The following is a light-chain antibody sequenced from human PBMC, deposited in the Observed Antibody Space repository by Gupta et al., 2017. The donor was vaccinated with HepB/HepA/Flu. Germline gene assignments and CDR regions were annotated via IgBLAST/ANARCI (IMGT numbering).Light chain of an antibody. CDR1: QSVSSY. CDR2: GAS. Sequence: EIVMTQSPAALSVSPGERVILSCRASQSVSSYLAWYQQKPGQAPRLLIYGASTRATGIPARFSGSGSGTEFTLTISALQSEDFAIYYCLQFNNWPYTFGXGTKLEIK. CDR3: LQFNNWPYT. J-gene: IGKJ2*01. V-gene: IGKV3-15*01.